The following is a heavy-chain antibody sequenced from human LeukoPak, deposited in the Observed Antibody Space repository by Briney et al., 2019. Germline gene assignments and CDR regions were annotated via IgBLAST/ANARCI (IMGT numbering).Heavy chain of an antibody. CDR3: ARGGLTVTTPIDY. D-gene: IGHD4-11*01. Sequence: PGGSLRLSCAASGFTFSNYAMSWVRQAPGKGLEWVSGISGGGGSTYYADSVKGRFTISRDNAKDTLYLQMDNLSAEDTAVYYCARGGLTVTTPIDYWGQGTLVTVSS. CDR1: GFTFSNYA. V-gene: IGHV3-23*01. CDR2: ISGGGGST. J-gene: IGHJ4*02.